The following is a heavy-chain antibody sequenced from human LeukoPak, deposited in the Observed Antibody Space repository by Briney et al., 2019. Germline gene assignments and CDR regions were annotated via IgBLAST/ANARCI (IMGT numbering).Heavy chain of an antibody. Sequence: SETLSLTCTVSGGSISSYYWSWIRQPAGKGLEWIGRIYTSGSTNYNPSLKSRVTISVDTSKNQFSLKLSSVTAADTAVYYCARVAYDSSGFRPPPRYYYYYYMDVWGKGTTVTISS. CDR3: ARVAYDSSGFRPPPRYYYYYYMDV. V-gene: IGHV4-4*07. CDR1: GGSISSYY. D-gene: IGHD3-22*01. CDR2: IYTSGST. J-gene: IGHJ6*03.